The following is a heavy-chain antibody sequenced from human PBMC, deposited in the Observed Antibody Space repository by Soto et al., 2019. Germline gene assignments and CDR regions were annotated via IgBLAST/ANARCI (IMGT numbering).Heavy chain of an antibody. CDR3: ARDSSGYLGFDY. D-gene: IGHD3-22*01. V-gene: IGHV2-5*02. CDR2: IYWDDDK. Sequence: QITLKESGPTLVKPTQTLTLTCTFSGFSVSTSGVGVGWIRQPPGKALEWLALIYWDDDKRYSPSLKSRLTITKDTSKNQVVLTMTNMDPVDTGTYYCARDSSGYLGFDYWCQGTLVTVSS. CDR1: GFSVSTSGVG. J-gene: IGHJ4*02.